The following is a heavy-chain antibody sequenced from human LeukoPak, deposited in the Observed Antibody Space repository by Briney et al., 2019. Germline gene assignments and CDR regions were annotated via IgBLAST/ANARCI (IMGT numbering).Heavy chain of an antibody. D-gene: IGHD3-16*01. V-gene: IGHV3-74*01. Sequence: GGSLRLSCAASGFTFSSYWMHWVRQAPGKGLVWVSRINTDGSSTSYADSVKGRFTISRDNAKNTLYLQMNSLRAEDTAVYYCARERTSNRPLDYWGQGTLVTVSS. J-gene: IGHJ4*02. CDR2: INTDGSST. CDR3: ARERTSNRPLDY. CDR1: GFTFSSYW.